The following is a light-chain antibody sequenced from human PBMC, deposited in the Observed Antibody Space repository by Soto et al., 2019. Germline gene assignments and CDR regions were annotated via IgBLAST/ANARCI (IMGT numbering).Light chain of an antibody. CDR2: NYN. CDR3: AAWDDSLNAYV. V-gene: IGLV1-44*01. Sequence: QSVLTQPPSASETPGQRVTISCSGSSSNVGRYAVNWYQQLPGMTPKLLIYNYNQRPSGVPDRFSGSKSGTSASLAISGLQSEDEADYYRAAWDDSLNAYVFATGTKLTVL. CDR1: SSNVGRYA. J-gene: IGLJ1*01.